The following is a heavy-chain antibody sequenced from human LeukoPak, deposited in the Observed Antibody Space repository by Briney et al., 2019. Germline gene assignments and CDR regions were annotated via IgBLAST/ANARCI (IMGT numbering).Heavy chain of an antibody. D-gene: IGHD4-17*01. CDR2: IRYDGSNK. J-gene: IGHJ4*02. CDR1: GFTFSSYG. CDR3: AKDFYDDSEIRDY. Sequence: GSLRLSCAASGFTFSSYGMHWVRQAPGKGLEWVAFIRYDGSNKYYADSVKGRFTISRDNSKNTLYLQMNSLRAEDTAVYYCAKDFYDDSEIRDYWGQGTLVTVSS. V-gene: IGHV3-30*02.